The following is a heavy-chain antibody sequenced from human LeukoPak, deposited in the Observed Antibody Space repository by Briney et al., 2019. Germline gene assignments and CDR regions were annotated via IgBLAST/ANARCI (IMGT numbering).Heavy chain of an antibody. V-gene: IGHV1-8*01. CDR1: GYTFTSYD. D-gene: IGHD3-22*01. CDR2: MNTNSDNT. J-gene: IGHJ5*02. Sequence: GASVKLSCKASGYTFTSYDINWGRHTPGQGLEWIGWMNTNSDNTGYAQNFQGRVTMTRNTSISTAYIQLSSLRSEDTAVYYRGRGPPTYYYDSSGYYYANCFHPWGQGTLVTVSS. CDR3: GRGPPTYYYDSSGYYYANCFHP.